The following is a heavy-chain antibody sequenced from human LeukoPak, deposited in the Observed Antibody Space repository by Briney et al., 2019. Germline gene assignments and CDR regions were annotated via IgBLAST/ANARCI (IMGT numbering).Heavy chain of an antibody. Sequence: SETLSLTCTVSAGYISCFYRSWIRQPPGKGLEWLGYIYYSGSTNYNPSLKSRVTISVDTSKNQFSLKLSSVTAADTAVYYCARVYPFRGYYDSSGYCFDYWGQGTLVTVSS. CDR2: IYYSGST. J-gene: IGHJ4*02. D-gene: IGHD3-22*01. CDR1: AGYISCFY. CDR3: ARVYPFRGYYDSSGYCFDY. V-gene: IGHV4-59*01.